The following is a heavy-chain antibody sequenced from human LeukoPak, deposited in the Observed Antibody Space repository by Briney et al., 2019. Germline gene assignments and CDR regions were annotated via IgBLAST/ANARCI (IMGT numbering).Heavy chain of an antibody. Sequence: SVKVSCKASGGTFSSYAISWVRQAPGQGLEWMGGIIPMFGTANYAQKFQGRVTITADKSTSTAYMELSSLRSEDTAVYYCASPIGSWGYYDSSGYYSDWYFDLWGRGTLVTVSS. CDR1: GGTFSSYA. CDR3: ASPIGSWGYYDSSGYYSDWYFDL. CDR2: IIPMFGTA. D-gene: IGHD3-22*01. V-gene: IGHV1-69*06. J-gene: IGHJ2*01.